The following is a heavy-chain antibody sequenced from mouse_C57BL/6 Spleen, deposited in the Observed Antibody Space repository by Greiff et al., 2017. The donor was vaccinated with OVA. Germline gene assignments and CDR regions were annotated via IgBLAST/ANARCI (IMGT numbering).Heavy chain of an antibody. CDR1: GYTFTSYW. V-gene: IGHV1-64*01. J-gene: IGHJ4*01. Sequence: QVQLQQPGAELVKPGASVKLSCKASGYTFTSYWMHWVKQRPGQGLEWIGMIHPNSGSTNYNEKFKSKATLTVDKSSSTAYMQLSILTSEDSAVYYCASYDYDVYYYAMDYWGQGTSVTVSS. D-gene: IGHD2-4*01. CDR2: IHPNSGST. CDR3: ASYDYDVYYYAMDY.